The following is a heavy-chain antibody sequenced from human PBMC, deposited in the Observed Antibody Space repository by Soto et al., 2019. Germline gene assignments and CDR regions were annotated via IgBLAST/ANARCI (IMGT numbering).Heavy chain of an antibody. Sequence: EVQLVQSGGGLVKPGGSLGLSCAAYGFSFTKAWMNWVRQAPGKGLEWVGRIKRKVDGGSLAYGLPVRGRLTIWRDDSENTSYLPMNTRKREDTAVSYCATQQYQYDYKTIDVWWQGTTVTVS. V-gene: IGHV3-15*07. J-gene: IGHJ6*01. CDR1: GFSFTKAW. CDR2: IKRKVDGGSL. CDR3: ATQQYQYDYKTIDV. D-gene: IGHD2-2*01.